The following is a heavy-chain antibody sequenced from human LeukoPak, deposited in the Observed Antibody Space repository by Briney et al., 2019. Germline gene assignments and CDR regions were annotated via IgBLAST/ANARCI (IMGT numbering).Heavy chain of an antibody. J-gene: IGHJ1*01. V-gene: IGHV4-59*01. Sequence: SETLSLTCTVSGGSISSYYWSWIRQPPGKGLEWIGYIYYSGSTNYNPSLKSRVTISVGTSKNQFSLKLSSVTAADTAVYYCARQAFCSSTSCYPFQHWGQGTLVTVSS. CDR1: GGSISSYY. CDR2: IYYSGST. CDR3: ARQAFCSSTSCYPFQH. D-gene: IGHD2-2*01.